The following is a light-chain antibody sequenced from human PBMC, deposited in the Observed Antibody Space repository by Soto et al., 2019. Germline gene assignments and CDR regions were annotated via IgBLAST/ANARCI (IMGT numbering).Light chain of an antibody. CDR3: QQYSSYPLT. V-gene: IGKV1-5*01. J-gene: IGKJ2*01. CDR1: QNINNW. CDR2: DAS. Sequence: DIQVTQSPSTLSASVGDRVTITCRASQNINNWLAWYQQKPGKAPNFLIYDASSLESGVPSRFSGSGSGTEFTLTISSLQPDDFAPYYCQQYSSYPLTFGQGTKLEI.